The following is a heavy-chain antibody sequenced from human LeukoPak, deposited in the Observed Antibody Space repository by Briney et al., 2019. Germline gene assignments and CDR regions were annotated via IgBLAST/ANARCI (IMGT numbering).Heavy chain of an antibody. CDR2: IYYSGNT. CDR1: SGSISSNSYY. Sequence: SETLSLTCTVYSGSISSNSYYWGWIRQPPGKGLEWIGNIYYSGNTHYNPSLKSRVTIFVDTSKNLISLKLSSVTAAATAVYYCARRWKAARPGDYFDYWGQGTLVTVSS. D-gene: IGHD6-6*01. J-gene: IGHJ4*02. CDR3: ARRWKAARPGDYFDY. V-gene: IGHV4-39*01.